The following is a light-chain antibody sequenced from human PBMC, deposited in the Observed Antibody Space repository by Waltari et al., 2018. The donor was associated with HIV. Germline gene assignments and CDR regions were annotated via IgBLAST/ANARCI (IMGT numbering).Light chain of an antibody. J-gene: IGLJ3*02. V-gene: IGLV3-27*01. Sequence: SYELTQPPSVSVSPGQTARITCSGAVLAKKKYARWFQQKPGQAPELVLYKDRERPSGIPERLSGSSLGTTVTLTISGAQVEDEADYYCYSAADNNLGVFGGGTKLTVL. CDR3: YSAADNNLGV. CDR2: KDR. CDR1: VLAKKKY.